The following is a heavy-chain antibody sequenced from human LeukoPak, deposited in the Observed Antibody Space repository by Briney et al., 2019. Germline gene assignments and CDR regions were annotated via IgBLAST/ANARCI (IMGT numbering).Heavy chain of an antibody. Sequence: SETLSLTCTVSGGSISSYYWSWIRQPPGKGLEWIGYIYNSGSTNYNPSLKSRVTISVDTSKNQFSLKLSSVTAADTAVYYCARDTDSSGYYDSWGQGTLVTVSS. J-gene: IGHJ5*01. CDR3: ARDTDSSGYYDS. CDR1: GGSISSYY. CDR2: IYNSGST. D-gene: IGHD3-22*01. V-gene: IGHV4-59*01.